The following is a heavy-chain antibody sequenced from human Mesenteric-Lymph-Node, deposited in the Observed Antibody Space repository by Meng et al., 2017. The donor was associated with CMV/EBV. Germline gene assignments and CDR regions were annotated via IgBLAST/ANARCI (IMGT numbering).Heavy chain of an antibody. Sequence: KVSCKGSGYSFTSYWIGWVRQMPGKGLEWMGIIYPGDSDTRYSPSFQGQVTISADKSISTAYLQWSSLKASDTAMYYCARGYYDFWSGYYKRRDYFDYWGQGTLVTVSS. V-gene: IGHV5-51*01. D-gene: IGHD3-3*01. CDR1: GYSFTSYW. CDR3: ARGYYDFWSGYYKRRDYFDY. CDR2: IYPGDSDT. J-gene: IGHJ4*02.